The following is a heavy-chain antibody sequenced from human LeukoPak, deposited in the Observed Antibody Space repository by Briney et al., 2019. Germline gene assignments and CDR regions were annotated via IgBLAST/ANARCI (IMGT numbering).Heavy chain of an antibody. J-gene: IGHJ2*01. D-gene: IGHD6-19*01. CDR2: SGST. CDR1: GYSISSGYY. Sequence: PSETLSLTCTVSGYSISSGYYWGWIRQPPGKGLEWIGSGSTYYDPSLKSRVTISVDTSKNQFSLKLSSVTAADTAVYYCARHRDVSSDLFDLWGLGTLVTVSS. V-gene: IGHV4-38-2*02. CDR3: ARHRDVSSDLFDL.